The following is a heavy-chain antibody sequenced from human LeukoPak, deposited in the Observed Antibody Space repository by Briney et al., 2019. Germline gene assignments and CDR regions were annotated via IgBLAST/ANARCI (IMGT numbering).Heavy chain of an antibody. CDR1: GGSISSYY. D-gene: IGHD1-26*01. Sequence: SETLSLTCTVSGGSISSYYWSWIRQPPGKGLEWLGYIYYSGSTNYNPSLKSRVTISVDRSKNQFSLTLSSVTAADTAIYYCARDSPKRYSGSYFDYWGQGTLVTVSS. V-gene: IGHV4-59*12. CDR2: IYYSGST. CDR3: ARDSPKRYSGSYFDY. J-gene: IGHJ4*02.